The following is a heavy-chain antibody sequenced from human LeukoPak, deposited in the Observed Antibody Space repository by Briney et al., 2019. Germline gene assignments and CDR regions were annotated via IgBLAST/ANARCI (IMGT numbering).Heavy chain of an antibody. V-gene: IGHV3-7*03. J-gene: IGHJ4*02. CDR3: AKDRSVLLPAAADY. CDR1: GFKFRDHW. D-gene: IGHD2-2*01. Sequence: PGGSLRLSCAVSGFKFRDHWMDWVRQAPGKGLEWVGHIKNDGSETYYLDSLKGRFSISRDNTNNALYLQMNSLRVEDTAVYYCAKDRSVLLPAAADYWGQGTLVTVSS. CDR2: IKNDGSET.